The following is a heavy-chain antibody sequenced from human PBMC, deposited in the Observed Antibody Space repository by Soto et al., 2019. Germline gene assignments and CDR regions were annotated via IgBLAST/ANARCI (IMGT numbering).Heavy chain of an antibody. CDR3: AGDPDSHYNDSHASSYP. CDR2: IYPGGVNI. J-gene: IGHJ5*02. V-gene: IGHV1-46*01. Sequence: ASVKVSCKAIGYSFTSHYMHWVRQAPGQGLEWMGTIYPGGVNIGYAQKFKGRVTMTKDTSTSTAYMELNSLRSEDTAVYYCAGDPDSHYNDSHASSYPWGQGTLVTVSS. CDR1: GYSFTSHY. D-gene: IGHD3-22*01.